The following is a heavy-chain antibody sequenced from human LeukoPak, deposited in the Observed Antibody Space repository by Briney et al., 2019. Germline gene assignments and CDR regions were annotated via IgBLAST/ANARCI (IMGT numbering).Heavy chain of an antibody. D-gene: IGHD6-13*01. CDR2: TRNKANSYTT. J-gene: IGHJ4*02. V-gene: IGHV3-72*01. Sequence: GGSLRLSCAASGFTFSDHYMDWVRQAPGKGLEWVGRTRNKANSYTTEYAASVKGRFTISRDDPKNSLYLQMNSLKTEDTAVYYCARRGSSWYYFDYWGQGTLVTVSS. CDR1: GFTFSDHY. CDR3: ARRGSSWYYFDY.